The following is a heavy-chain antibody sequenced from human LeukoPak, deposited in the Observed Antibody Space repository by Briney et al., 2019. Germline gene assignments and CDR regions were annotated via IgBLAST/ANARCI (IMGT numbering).Heavy chain of an antibody. Sequence: SETLSLTCTVSGYSISSGYYWGWIRQPPGKGLEWIGSIYYSGSTYYNPSLKSRVTISVDTSKNQFSLKLSSVTAADTAVHYCASGRIVVVILDAFDIWGQGTMVTVSS. D-gene: IGHD3-22*01. CDR3: ASGRIVVVILDAFDI. CDR2: IYYSGST. CDR1: GYSISSGYY. J-gene: IGHJ3*02. V-gene: IGHV4-38-2*02.